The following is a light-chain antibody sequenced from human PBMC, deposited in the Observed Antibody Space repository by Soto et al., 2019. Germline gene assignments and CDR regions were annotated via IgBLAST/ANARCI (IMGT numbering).Light chain of an antibody. J-gene: IGLJ3*02. CDR2: DVT. CDR1: SSDVGGYNY. CDR3: SSYTSSSTPLV. Sequence: QSALTQPASVSGSPGQSITISCTGTSSDVGGYNYVSWYQQHPGKAHKLMIYDVTNRPSGVSNRFSGSKSGNTASLTISGLQAEEEAEYYCSSYTSSSTPLVFGGGTKLTVL. V-gene: IGLV2-14*01.